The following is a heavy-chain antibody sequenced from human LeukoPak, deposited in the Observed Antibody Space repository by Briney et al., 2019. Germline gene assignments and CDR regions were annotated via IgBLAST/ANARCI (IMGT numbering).Heavy chain of an antibody. CDR2: MNPNSGNT. CDR1: GYTFTSND. D-gene: IGHD3-16*01. Sequence: VSVKVSCKASGYTFTSNDINWVRQATGQGLEWMGWMNPNSGNTGYAQKFQGRVTMTRNTSISTAYMELSSLRSEDTAVYYCARGKQISNWFDPWGQGTLVTVSS. J-gene: IGHJ5*02. CDR3: ARGKQISNWFDP. V-gene: IGHV1-8*01.